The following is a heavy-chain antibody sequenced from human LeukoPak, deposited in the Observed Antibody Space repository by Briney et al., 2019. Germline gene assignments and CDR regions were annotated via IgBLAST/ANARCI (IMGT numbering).Heavy chain of an antibody. Sequence: SETLSLTCTVSGGSISSGDYYWSWIRQPPGKSLEWIGYIYYSGSTYYNPSLKSRVTISVDTSKNQFSLKLSSVTAADTAVYYCARERAVAGRLDYWGQGTLVTVSS. D-gene: IGHD6-19*01. V-gene: IGHV4-30-4*08. CDR3: ARERAVAGRLDY. J-gene: IGHJ4*02. CDR2: IYYSGST. CDR1: GGSISSGDYY.